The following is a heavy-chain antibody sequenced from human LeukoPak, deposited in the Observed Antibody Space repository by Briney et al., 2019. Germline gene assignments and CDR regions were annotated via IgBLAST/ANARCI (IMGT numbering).Heavy chain of an antibody. D-gene: IGHD2-2*01. CDR1: GGSISSSSYY. J-gene: IGHJ5*02. V-gene: IGHV4-39*07. Sequence: PSETLSLTCTVSGGSISSSSYYWGWIRQPPGKGLEWIGSIYYSGSTNYNPSLKSRVTISVDTSKNQFSLKLSSVTAADTAVYYCAREGSRLGWGDRSAWFDPWGQGTLVTVSS. CDR3: AREGSRLGWGDRSAWFDP. CDR2: IYYSGST.